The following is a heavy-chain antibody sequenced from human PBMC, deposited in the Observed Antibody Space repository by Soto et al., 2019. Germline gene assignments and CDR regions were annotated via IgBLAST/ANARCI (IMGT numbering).Heavy chain of an antibody. J-gene: IGHJ4*02. CDR1: GFTFSNAW. V-gene: IGHV3-15*01. CDR2: IKSKTDGGTT. D-gene: IGHD2-2*01. CDR3: TTGVVVPAAMSGPY. Sequence: GGSLRLSCAASGFTFSNAWMSWVRQAPGKGLEWVGRIKSKTDGGTTDYAAPVKGRFTISRDDSKNTLYLQMNSLKTEDTAVYYCTTGVVVPAAMSGPYWGQGTLVTVSS.